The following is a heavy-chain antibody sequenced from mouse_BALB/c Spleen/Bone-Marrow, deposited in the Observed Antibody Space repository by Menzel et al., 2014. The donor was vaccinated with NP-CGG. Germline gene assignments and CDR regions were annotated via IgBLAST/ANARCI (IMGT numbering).Heavy chain of an antibody. Sequence: EVNVVESGGGLVQPGGSLRLSCATSGFTFTDYYMNWVRQPPGKVLEWLGFIRNKANGNITEYSVSVKGRFTIYRDNSPSILYLQMNTLRAEDSAPYYCARDIRFWYSMDYWGQGTSLTVSS. CDR1: GFTFTDYY. CDR2: IRNKANGNIT. D-gene: IGHD1-1*02. CDR3: ARDIRFWYSMDY. V-gene: IGHV7-3*02. J-gene: IGHJ4*01.